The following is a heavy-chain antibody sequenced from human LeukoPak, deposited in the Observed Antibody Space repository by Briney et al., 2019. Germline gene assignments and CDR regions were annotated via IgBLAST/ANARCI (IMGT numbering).Heavy chain of an antibody. CDR2: IKQDGSEK. J-gene: IGHJ6*03. V-gene: IGHV3-7*01. Sequence: GGSLRLSCATSGFTFSSYWMSWVRQAPGKGLEWAANIKQDGSEKYYVDSVKGRFTISRDNAKNSLYLQMNSLRAEDTAVYYCARGAHCSSTSCYGGDYYYYMDVWGKGTTVTVSS. CDR3: ARGAHCSSTSCYGGDYYYYMDV. D-gene: IGHD2-2*01. CDR1: GFTFSSYW.